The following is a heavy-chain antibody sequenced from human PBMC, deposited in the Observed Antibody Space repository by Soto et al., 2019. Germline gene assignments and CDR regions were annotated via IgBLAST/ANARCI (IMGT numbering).Heavy chain of an antibody. CDR3: ARHPSYYDFWSGPQDGYYYYMDV. Sequence: SETLSLTCTVSGGSISSSSYYWGWIRQPPGRGLEWIGSIYYSGSTYYNPSLKSRVTISVDASKNQFSLKLSSVTAADTAVYYCARHPSYYDFWSGPQDGYYYYMDVWGKGTTVTVSS. J-gene: IGHJ6*03. V-gene: IGHV4-39*01. CDR1: GGSISSSSYY. D-gene: IGHD3-3*01. CDR2: IYYSGST.